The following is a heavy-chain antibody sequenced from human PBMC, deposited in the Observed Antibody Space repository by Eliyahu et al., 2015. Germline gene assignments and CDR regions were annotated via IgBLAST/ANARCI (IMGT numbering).Heavy chain of an antibody. Sequence: QVQLQQWGAGLLKPSETLSLTCAVYGGSFRSYHWSWVRQAPGRGLEWIGEINHSGSTYYNSSLRSRVTLSVDTSKNQISLELTSVTAADTAVYYCASVTSRSFWGQGTLVTVSS. J-gene: IGHJ4*02. CDR2: INHSGST. V-gene: IGHV4-34*01. CDR3: ASVTSRSF. D-gene: IGHD2-21*02. CDR1: GGSFRSYH.